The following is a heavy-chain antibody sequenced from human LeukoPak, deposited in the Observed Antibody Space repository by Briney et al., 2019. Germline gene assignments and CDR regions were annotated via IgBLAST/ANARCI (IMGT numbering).Heavy chain of an antibody. CDR1: GYTFTGYY. J-gene: IGHJ6*02. CDR2: INPNSGGT. V-gene: IGHV1-2*02. CDR3: ARVWLVLGYYYYYGMDV. D-gene: IGHD6-19*01. Sequence: ASVKVSCKASGYTFTGYYMHWVRQAPGQGLEWMGWINPNSGGTNYAQKFQGRVTMTRNTSISTAYMELSSLRSEDTAVYYCARVWLVLGYYYYYGMDVWGQGTTVTVSS.